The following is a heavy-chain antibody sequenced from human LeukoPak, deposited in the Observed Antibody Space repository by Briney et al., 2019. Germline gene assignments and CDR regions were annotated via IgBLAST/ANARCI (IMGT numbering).Heavy chain of an antibody. V-gene: IGHV3-7*01. J-gene: IGHJ6*03. CDR2: IKKDGREK. CDR1: AFTFSNYR. Sequence: PAGTLRLSCAASAFTFSNYRMNWVRQPPRPGLDLVGNIKKDGREKDYVDSVKGRFTISRDNAESSLFLQMNSLRAEDTAMYYCARGGSAWEYYYMDVWGKGTTVTVSS. D-gene: IGHD1-26*01. CDR3: ARGGSAWEYYYMDV.